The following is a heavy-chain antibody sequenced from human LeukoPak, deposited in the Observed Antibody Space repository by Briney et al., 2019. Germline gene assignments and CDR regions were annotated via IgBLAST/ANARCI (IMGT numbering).Heavy chain of an antibody. CDR1: GFTFSSYA. V-gene: IGHV3-23*01. CDR3: AKETSYSSSWYRGGIDY. Sequence: GGSLRLSCAASGFTFSSYAMSWVRQAPGKRLEWVSAISGSGGTTYYADSVKGRFTISRDNSKNTLYLQMNSLRAEDTAVYYCAKETSYSSSWYRGGIDYWGQGTLVTVSS. D-gene: IGHD6-13*01. CDR2: ISGSGGTT. J-gene: IGHJ4*02.